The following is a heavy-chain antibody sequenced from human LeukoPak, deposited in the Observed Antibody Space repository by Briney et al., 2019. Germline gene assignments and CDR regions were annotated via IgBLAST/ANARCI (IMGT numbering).Heavy chain of an antibody. D-gene: IGHD3-3*01. V-gene: IGHV3-74*01. CDR1: GFTFSSYW. CDR2: INSHGSST. J-gene: IGHJ4*02. Sequence: GGSLRLSCAASGFTFSSYWMHWVRHAPGKGLVWVSRINSHGSSTTYADSVKGRFTISRDNAKNTLYLQMNSLRAEDTAVYYCASKDDFWSGYNYWGQGTLVTVSS. CDR3: ASKDDFWSGYNY.